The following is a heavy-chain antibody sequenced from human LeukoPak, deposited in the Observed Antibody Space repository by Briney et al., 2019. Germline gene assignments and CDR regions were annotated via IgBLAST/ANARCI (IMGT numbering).Heavy chain of an antibody. CDR2: MNPNSGNT. Sequence: ASVKVSXKASGYTFTSYDINWVRQATGQGLEWMGWMNPNSGNTGYAQKFQGRVTMTRNTSISTAYMELSSLRSEDTAVYYCARGPTMIVVVITGTYYFDYWGQGTLVTVSS. J-gene: IGHJ4*02. D-gene: IGHD3-22*01. CDR3: ARGPTMIVVVITGTYYFDY. V-gene: IGHV1-8*01. CDR1: GYTFTSYD.